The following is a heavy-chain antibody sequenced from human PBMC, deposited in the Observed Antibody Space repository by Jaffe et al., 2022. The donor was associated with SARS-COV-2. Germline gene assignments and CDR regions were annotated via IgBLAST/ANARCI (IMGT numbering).Heavy chain of an antibody. V-gene: IGHV3-15*01. CDR1: GFTFSNAW. Sequence: EVQLVESGGGLVKPGGSLRLSCAASGFTFSNAWMSWVRQAPGKGLEWVGRIKSKTDGGTTDYAAPVKGRFTISRDDSKNTLYLQMNSLKTEDTAVYYCTTDLGDFWSGYVYYFDYWGQGTLVTVSS. D-gene: IGHD3-3*01. J-gene: IGHJ4*02. CDR3: TTDLGDFWSGYVYYFDY. CDR2: IKSKTDGGTT.